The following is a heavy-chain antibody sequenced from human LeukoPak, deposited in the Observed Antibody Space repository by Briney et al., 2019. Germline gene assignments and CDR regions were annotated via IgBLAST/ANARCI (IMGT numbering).Heavy chain of an antibody. J-gene: IGHJ4*02. CDR3: ARSRYYFDY. CDR2: IYYSGST. Sequence: SETLSLTCTVSGGSISSSSYYWGWIRQPPGKGLEWIGSIYYSGSTYYNPSLKSRVTISADTSKNQFSLKLSSVTAADTAVYYCARSRYYFDYWGQGTLVTVSS. CDR1: GGSISSSSYY. D-gene: IGHD2-2*01. V-gene: IGHV4-39*07.